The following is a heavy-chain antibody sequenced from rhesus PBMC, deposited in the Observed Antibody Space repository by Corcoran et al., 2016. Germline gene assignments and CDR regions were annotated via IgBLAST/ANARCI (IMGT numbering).Heavy chain of an antibody. CDR2: IYGSSTST. V-gene: IGHV4S10*01. Sequence: QVQLQESGPGVVKPSETLSLTCAVSGGSISDSYRWSWIRQPPGKGLEWIGYIYGSSTSTNYNPSLKNRFTISKDTSKNQFSLKLSSVTAADTAVYYCARDRRWYYNIWTGENYFDYWGQGVLVTVSS. CDR1: GGSISDSYR. CDR3: ARDRRWYYNIWTGENYFDY. J-gene: IGHJ4*01. D-gene: IGHD3-3*01.